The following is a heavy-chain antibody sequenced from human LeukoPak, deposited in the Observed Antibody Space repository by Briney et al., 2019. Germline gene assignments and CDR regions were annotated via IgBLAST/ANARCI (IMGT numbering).Heavy chain of an antibody. CDR3: ARDRAIRIAAEGWFNP. CDR1: GDSISNYY. D-gene: IGHD6-13*01. V-gene: IGHV4-59*12. J-gene: IGHJ5*02. CDR2: VHFSGST. Sequence: SETLSLTCTVSGDSISNYYWSWIRQPPGKALEWVGYVHFSGSTSYNPSLKSRVTISLDTSNNQFSLKLNSVTAADTAIYYCARDRAIRIAAEGWFNPWGQGTLVTVSS.